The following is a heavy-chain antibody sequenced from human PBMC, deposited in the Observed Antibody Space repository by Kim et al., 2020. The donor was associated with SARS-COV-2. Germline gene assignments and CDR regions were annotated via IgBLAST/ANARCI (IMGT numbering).Heavy chain of an antibody. J-gene: IGHJ6*02. CDR3: ARLWRDDPAFYYYYYGMDV. Sequence: SRVTISVDTSKNQFSLKLSSVTAADTAVYYCARLWRDDPAFYYYYYGMDVWGQGTTVTVSS. D-gene: IGHD1-1*01. V-gene: IGHV4-39*01.